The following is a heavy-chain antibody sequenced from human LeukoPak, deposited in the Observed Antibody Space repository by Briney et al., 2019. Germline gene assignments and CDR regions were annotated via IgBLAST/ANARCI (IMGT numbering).Heavy chain of an antibody. CDR3: ARDATYYYDSSGYYPYYYYGMDV. J-gene: IGHJ6*02. Sequence: PGGSLRLSCAASGFTVSSNYMSWVRQAPGKGLEWVSVIYSGGSTYYADSVKGRFTISRDNSKNTLYLQMNSLRAEDTAVYYCARDATYYYDSSGYYPYYYYGMDVWGQGTTVTVSS. V-gene: IGHV3-66*01. CDR2: IYSGGST. D-gene: IGHD3-22*01. CDR1: GFTVSSNY.